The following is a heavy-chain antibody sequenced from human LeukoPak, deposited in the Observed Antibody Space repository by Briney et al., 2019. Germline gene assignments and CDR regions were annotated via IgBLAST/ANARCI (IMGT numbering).Heavy chain of an antibody. CDR1: GYTFTSYG. V-gene: IGHV1-18*01. CDR2: ISAYNGNT. J-gene: IGHJ4*02. Sequence: GASVKVSCKASGYTFTSYGISWVRQAPGQGLEWMGWISAYNGNTNYAQKLQGRVTMTTDTSTSTAYMELRSLRSDDTAVYYCAISTPGYSSSGHWVPPLAFDYWGQGTLVTVSS. CDR3: AISTPGYSSSGHWVPPLAFDY. D-gene: IGHD6-13*01.